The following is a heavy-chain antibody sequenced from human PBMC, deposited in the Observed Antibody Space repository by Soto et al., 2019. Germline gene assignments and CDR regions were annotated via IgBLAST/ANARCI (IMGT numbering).Heavy chain of an antibody. CDR1: GFTFSSYA. CDR2: ISGSGGST. Sequence: GGSLRLSCAASGFTFSSYAMSWVRQAPGKGLEWVSAISGSGGSTYYADSVKGRFTISRDNSKNTLYLQMNSLRAEDTAVYYCAKCGPGSSGYYFDAFDIWGQGTMVTVSS. J-gene: IGHJ3*02. V-gene: IGHV3-23*01. CDR3: AKCGPGSSGYYFDAFDI. D-gene: IGHD3-22*01.